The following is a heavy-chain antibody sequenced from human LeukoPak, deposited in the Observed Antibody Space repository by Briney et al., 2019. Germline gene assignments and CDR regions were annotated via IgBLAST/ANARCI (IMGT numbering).Heavy chain of an antibody. J-gene: IGHJ3*02. CDR1: GFTFSSYA. V-gene: IGHV3-23*01. CDR2: ISGSGGST. CDR3: AKSEGITMIVVVIGDAFDI. Sequence: PGGSLRLSCAASGFTFSSYAMSWVRQAPGKGLEWVSAISGSGGSTYYADSVKGRFTISRDNSKNTLYLQMNSLRAEDTAVYYCAKSEGITMIVVVIGDAFDIWGQGTMVTVSS. D-gene: IGHD3-22*01.